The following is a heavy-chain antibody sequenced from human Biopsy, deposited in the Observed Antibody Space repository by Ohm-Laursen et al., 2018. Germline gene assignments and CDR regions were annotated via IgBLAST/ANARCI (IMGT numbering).Heavy chain of an antibody. V-gene: IGHV3-21*04. D-gene: IGHD3-22*01. J-gene: IGHJ4*02. CDR2: ISSRSSDI. CDR3: ARDFNYDGGGSFNFDY. CDR1: GFIFSTYT. Sequence: SLRLSCAASGFIFSTYTMNWVRQAPGEGLEWVSSISSRSSDIYYADSVKGRFTISRDNAKNSLFLHMNSLRAEDTAVYYCARDFNYDGGGSFNFDYWGQGTLVTVSS.